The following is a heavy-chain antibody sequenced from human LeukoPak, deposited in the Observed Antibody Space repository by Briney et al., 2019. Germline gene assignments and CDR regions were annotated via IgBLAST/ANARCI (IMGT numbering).Heavy chain of an antibody. J-gene: IGHJ4*02. CDR1: GGSFSGYY. Sequence: SETLSLTCAVYGGSFSGYYWSWIRQPPGKGLEWIGEIYHSGRTNYNPSLKSRVTISLDKSKNHFSLNLSSVTAADTALYYCTSSDGLPPRSDSSYDVFDYWGQRTLVTVSS. CDR2: IYHSGRT. CDR3: TSSDGLPPRSDSSYDVFDY. V-gene: IGHV4-34*01. D-gene: IGHD5-12*01.